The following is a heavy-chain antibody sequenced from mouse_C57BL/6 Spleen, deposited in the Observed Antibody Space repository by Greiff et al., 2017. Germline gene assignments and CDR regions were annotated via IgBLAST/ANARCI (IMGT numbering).Heavy chain of an antibody. CDR3: ARERAIYDGYFDY. V-gene: IGHV1-78*01. J-gene: IGHJ2*01. CDR2: IYPRDGST. CDR1: GYTFTDHP. Sequence: VQLQQSDAELVKPGASVKISCKVSGYTFTDHPIHWMKQRPEQGLEWIGYIYPRDGSTKYNEKFKGKATLTADKSSSTAYMQLNSLTSEDSAVYFCARERAIYDGYFDYWGQGTTLTVSS. D-gene: IGHD2-3*01.